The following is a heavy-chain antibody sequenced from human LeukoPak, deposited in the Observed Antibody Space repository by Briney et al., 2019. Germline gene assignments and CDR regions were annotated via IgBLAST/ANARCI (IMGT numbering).Heavy chain of an antibody. CDR1: GYSISSGYY. CDR3: ARRFGGSPDY. CDR2: IYHSGST. J-gene: IGHJ4*02. V-gene: IGHV4-38-2*01. Sequence: ASETLSLTCAVSGYSISSGYYWGWIRQPPGKGLEWIGSIYHSGSTYYNPSLKSRVTISVDTSKNQFSLKLSSVTAADTAVYYCARRFGGSPDYWGQGTLVTVSS. D-gene: IGHD1-26*01.